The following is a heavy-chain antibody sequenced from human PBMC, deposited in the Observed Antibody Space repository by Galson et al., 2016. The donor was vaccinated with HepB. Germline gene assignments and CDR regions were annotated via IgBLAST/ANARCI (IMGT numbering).Heavy chain of an antibody. CDR3: ARVAVAGTGANYYYYGVDV. D-gene: IGHD1/OR15-1a*01. V-gene: IGHV1-69*13. J-gene: IGHJ6*02. CDR2: IIPIFGAP. Sequence: SVKVSCKASGGRFSTFSFSWVRQAPGQGLEWMGGIIPIFGAPNYAQKFQGRVTITADESTNTAYMELSSLRFDDTAVYYCARVAVAGTGANYYYYGVDVWGQGTTVTVS. CDR1: GGRFSTFS.